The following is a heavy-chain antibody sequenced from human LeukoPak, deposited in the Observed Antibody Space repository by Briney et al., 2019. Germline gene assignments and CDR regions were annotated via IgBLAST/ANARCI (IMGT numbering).Heavy chain of an antibody. CDR1: GGSISSYY. V-gene: IGHV4-59*01. J-gene: IGHJ4*02. CDR3: ARAYYDSSGYYRHFDY. D-gene: IGHD3-22*01. CDR2: IYYSGST. Sequence: PSETLSLTCTVSGGSISSYYWSWIRQPPGKGLEWTGSIYYSGSTNYNPSLKSRVTISVDTSKNHFSLKLSSVTAADTAIYYCARAYYDSSGYYRHFDYWGQGTLVTVSS.